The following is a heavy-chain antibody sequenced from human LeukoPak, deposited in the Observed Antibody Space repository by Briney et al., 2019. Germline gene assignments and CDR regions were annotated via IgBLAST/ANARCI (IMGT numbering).Heavy chain of an antibody. CDR3: VRDLVCTVNCKDS. CDR2: VIPTLGIA. J-gene: IGHJ5*01. D-gene: IGHD3/OR15-3a*01. V-gene: IGHV1-69*04. Sequence: SVKVSCKASGGTFSNDAISWVRQAPGQGLEWMGRVIPTLGIALYAQRFKGRVTITADKSTSTAYMELSSLTFEDTAVYFCVRDLVCTVNCKDSWGQGTLVTVSS. CDR1: GGTFSNDA.